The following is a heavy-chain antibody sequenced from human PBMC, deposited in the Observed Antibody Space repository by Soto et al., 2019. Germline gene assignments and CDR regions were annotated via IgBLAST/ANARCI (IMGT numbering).Heavy chain of an antibody. CDR1: GFTFSSHA. J-gene: IGHJ4*02. Sequence: EVQLLESGGGLVQPGGSLRLSCAASGFTFSSHAMSWVRQAPGKGLEWVSAISAGGGSTYNADSVKGRFTISRDNSKNTLHLQMNSLRAEDTAVYYCAKVGISDYYPEYWGQGTLVTVSS. CDR3: AKVGISDYYPEY. CDR2: ISAGGGST. V-gene: IGHV3-23*01. D-gene: IGHD3-22*01.